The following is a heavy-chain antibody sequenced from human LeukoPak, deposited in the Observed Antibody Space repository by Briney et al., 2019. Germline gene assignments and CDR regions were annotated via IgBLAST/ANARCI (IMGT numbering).Heavy chain of an antibody. D-gene: IGHD2-15*01. Sequence: GESLKISCKGSGYSFTSYWIGWVRQMPGKGLEWMGIIYPGDSDTRYSPSFQGQVTISADKSISTAYLQWSSLKASDTAMYYCARGVRVCSGGSCYLNWFDPWGKGTLVTVSS. CDR3: ARGVRVCSGGSCYLNWFDP. J-gene: IGHJ5*02. CDR2: IYPGDSDT. V-gene: IGHV5-51*01. CDR1: GYSFTSYW.